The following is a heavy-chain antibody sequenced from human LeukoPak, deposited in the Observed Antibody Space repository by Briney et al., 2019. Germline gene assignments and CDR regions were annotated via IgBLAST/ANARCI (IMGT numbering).Heavy chain of an antibody. J-gene: IGHJ5*02. D-gene: IGHD3-10*01. CDR3: ARGDMMLRGVIDEIDP. CDR2: THYSGST. CDR1: GGSISTYY. Sequence: SETLSLICTVSGGSISTYYWMWIRQPPGKGLEWIGCTHYSGSTNYNPSLKSRVTMSVDTSKNLFSLKLSSVTAADTAVYYCARGDMMLRGVIDEIDPWGQGTLATVSS. V-gene: IGHV4-59*01.